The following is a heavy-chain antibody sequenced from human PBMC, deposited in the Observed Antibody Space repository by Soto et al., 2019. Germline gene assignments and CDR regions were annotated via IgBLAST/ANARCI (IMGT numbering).Heavy chain of an antibody. CDR3: ARDYVYCSGGSCYSGWFDP. CDR1: GYTFTSYA. Sequence: GASVKVSCKASGYTFTSYAMHWVRQAPGQRLEWMGWINAGNGNTKYSQKFQGRVTITRDTSASTAYMELSSLRSEDTAVYYCARDYVYCSGGSCYSGWFDPWGQGTLVTVSS. D-gene: IGHD2-15*01. V-gene: IGHV1-3*01. CDR2: INAGNGNT. J-gene: IGHJ5*02.